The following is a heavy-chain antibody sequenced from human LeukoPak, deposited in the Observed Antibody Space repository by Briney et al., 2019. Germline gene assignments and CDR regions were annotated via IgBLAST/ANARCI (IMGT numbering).Heavy chain of an antibody. CDR3: AKVVLAGYSSGWYRFGYGDY. Sequence: GGSLRLSCAASGFTFSSYAMSWVRQAPGKGLEWVSAISGSGGSTYYADSVKGRFTISRDNSKNTLYLQMNSLRAEDTAVYYCAKVVLAGYSSGWYRFGYGDYWGQGTLVTVSS. CDR2: ISGSGGST. J-gene: IGHJ4*02. CDR1: GFTFSSYA. D-gene: IGHD6-19*01. V-gene: IGHV3-23*01.